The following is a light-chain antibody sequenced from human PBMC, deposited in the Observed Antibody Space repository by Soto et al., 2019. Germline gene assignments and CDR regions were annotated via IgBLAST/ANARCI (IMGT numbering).Light chain of an antibody. CDR1: QNISSY. V-gene: IGKV3-11*01. CDR2: DVS. CDR3: QKYGSLSWT. J-gene: IGKJ1*01. Sequence: LVLTQSPATLSLSPGKRATLSCRASQNISSYLIWYQQKTGQAPRLLIYDVSNRATGIPDRFSGSGSGTDFTLTISRLEPEDFAVYHCQKYGSLSWTCGQGTKVDIK.